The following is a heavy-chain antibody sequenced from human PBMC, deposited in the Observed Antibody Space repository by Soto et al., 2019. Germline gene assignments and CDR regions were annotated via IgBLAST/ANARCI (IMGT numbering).Heavy chain of an antibody. Sequence: SETLSLTFVVSNLSISSGYSCGWIRQSPGKGREWIASIYRSGTTSYNPSLKSRVTISVDPSNNQFSLKLTAVTATDTAVYYCARTHSRSYYSVFNYWGRGSLVTVSS. D-gene: IGHD1-26*01. CDR1: NLSISSGYS. V-gene: IGHV4-38-2*01. CDR2: IYRSGTT. CDR3: ARTHSRSYYSVFNY. J-gene: IGHJ4*02.